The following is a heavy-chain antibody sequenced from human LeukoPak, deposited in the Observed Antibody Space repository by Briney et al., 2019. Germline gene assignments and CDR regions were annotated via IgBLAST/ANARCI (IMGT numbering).Heavy chain of an antibody. CDR3: ARTKNDDILTGYSNYYYGMDV. CDR2: IIPILGIA. Sequence: GASVKVSCKASGGTFSSYAISWVRQAPGQGLEWMGRIIPILGIANYAQKFQGRVTITADKSTSTAYMELSSLRSEDTAVYYCARTKNDDILTGYSNYYYGMDVWGQGTTVTVSS. V-gene: IGHV1-69*04. D-gene: IGHD3-9*01. CDR1: GGTFSSYA. J-gene: IGHJ6*02.